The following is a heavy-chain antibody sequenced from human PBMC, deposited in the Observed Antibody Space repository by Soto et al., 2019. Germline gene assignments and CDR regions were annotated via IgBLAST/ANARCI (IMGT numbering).Heavy chain of an antibody. CDR1: GFTFSSYG. Sequence: PGGSLRLSCAASGFTFSSYGMHWVRQAPGKGLEWVAVISYDGSNKYYADSVKGRFTISRDNSKNTLYLQMNSLRAEDTAVYYCAKDRGSSPGYYYYGMDAWGQGNKVTVS. J-gene: IGHJ6*02. V-gene: IGHV3-30*18. CDR2: ISYDGSNK. D-gene: IGHD6-6*01. CDR3: AKDRGSSPGYYYYGMDA.